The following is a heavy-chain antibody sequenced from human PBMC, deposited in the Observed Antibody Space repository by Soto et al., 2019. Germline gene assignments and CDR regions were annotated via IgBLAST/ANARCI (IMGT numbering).Heavy chain of an antibody. J-gene: IGHJ4*03. Sequence: ASVKVSCKASGYTFTSYGISWVRQAPGQGLEWMGWISAYNGNTNYAQKLQGRVTMTTDTSTSTAYMELRSLRSDDTAVSYCARRGRLYGATSVVGYCSLGNRKCGIHYWGEGSMVTGFS. V-gene: IGHV1-18*01. CDR3: ARRGRLYGATSVVGYCSLGNRKCGIHY. CDR1: GYTFTSYG. D-gene: IGHD2-15*01. CDR2: ISAYNGNT.